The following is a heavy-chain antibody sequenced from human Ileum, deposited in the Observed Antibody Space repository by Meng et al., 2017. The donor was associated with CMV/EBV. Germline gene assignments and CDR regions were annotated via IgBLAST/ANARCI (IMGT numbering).Heavy chain of an antibody. V-gene: IGHV2-5*02. Sequence: QITLSESGPARVKPTQTLTLTCTFSGFSLTSSPVGVGWIRQPTGQAPEWLAFIYWDDDKRYNPSLKNRLTITKDAPKNQVALTMTNMDPADTATYHCVHRKDYGGNWNGGSADFWGQGALVTVSS. CDR1: GFSLTSSPVG. CDR2: IYWDDDK. CDR3: VHRKDYGGNWNGGSADF. D-gene: IGHD1-1*01. J-gene: IGHJ4*02.